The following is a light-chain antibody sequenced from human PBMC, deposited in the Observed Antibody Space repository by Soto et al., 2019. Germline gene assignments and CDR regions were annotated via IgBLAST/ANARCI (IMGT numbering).Light chain of an antibody. J-gene: IGKJ4*01. CDR2: GAS. V-gene: IGKV3-20*01. CDR1: QSVSNRY. CDR3: QQYGSLPPT. Sequence: EIVLTQSPGTLSLSPGERATLSCRASQSVSNRYLAWYQLKPGQAPRLFIYGASSRATGIPDRFSGSGSGTDFILTISRLEPEDFAVYYCQQYGSLPPTFGGGTKVEIK.